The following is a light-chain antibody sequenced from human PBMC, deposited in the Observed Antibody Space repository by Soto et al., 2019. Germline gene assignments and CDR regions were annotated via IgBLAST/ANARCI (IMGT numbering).Light chain of an antibody. CDR3: QQYNSISGET. CDR2: KAS. V-gene: IGKV1-5*03. CDR1: QSISSW. Sequence: DIQMTQSPSTLSASVGDRVTITCRASQSISSWLAWYQQKPGKAPKLLIYKASSLESGVPSRFSGSGSGTEFTLTISSLQPDDFATYYCQQYNSISGETFGHGTKVEIK. J-gene: IGKJ1*01.